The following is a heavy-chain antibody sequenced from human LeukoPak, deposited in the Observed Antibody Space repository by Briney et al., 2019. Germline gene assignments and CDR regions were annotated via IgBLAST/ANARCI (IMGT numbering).Heavy chain of an antibody. Sequence: GGSLRLSCAASGFTFNSYGMHWVRQAPGKGLEWVAAVTYDGSNKYYADSVKGRFTISRDNSKNTLYLQMNSLRPDDRAVYYCAKDYYGSGSYSLSYQYHGADVWGKGTTVTVSS. CDR3: AKDYYGSGSYSLSYQYHGADV. CDR2: VTYDGSNK. V-gene: IGHV3-30*18. J-gene: IGHJ6*04. CDR1: GFTFNSYG. D-gene: IGHD3-10*01.